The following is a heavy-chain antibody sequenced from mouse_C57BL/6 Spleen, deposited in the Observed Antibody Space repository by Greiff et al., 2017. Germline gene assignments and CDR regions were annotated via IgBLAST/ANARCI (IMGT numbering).Heavy chain of an antibody. CDR2: INPNNGGT. D-gene: IGHD2-1*01. J-gene: IGHJ2*01. V-gene: IGHV1-18*01. CDR1: GYTFTDYN. CDR3: ARKDLYGNYFDY. Sequence: VQLKESGPELVKPGASVKIPCKASGYTFTDYNMDWVKQSHGKSLEWIGDINPNNGGTIYNQKFKGKATLTVDKSSSTAYMELRSLTSEDTAVYYCARKDLYGNYFDYWGQGTTLTVSS.